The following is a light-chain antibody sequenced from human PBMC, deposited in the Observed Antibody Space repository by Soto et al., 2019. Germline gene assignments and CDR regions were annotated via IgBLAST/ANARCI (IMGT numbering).Light chain of an antibody. CDR2: DAS. CDR3: QQRRSWQVT. CDR1: ESISSEY. V-gene: IGKV3D-20*02. Sequence: DIVWTQSPGTLSLAPGERATVCCRTSESISSEYLAWYQQRPGQAPRLLIYDASKRATGIPARFSGSGSGTNFTLTISSLEPEDFAVYYCQQRRSWQVTFGQGTRLEI. J-gene: IGKJ5*01.